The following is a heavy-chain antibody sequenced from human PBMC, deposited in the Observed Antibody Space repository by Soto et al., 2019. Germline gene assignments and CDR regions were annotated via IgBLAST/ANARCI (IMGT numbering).Heavy chain of an antibody. D-gene: IGHD4-17*01. CDR1: GGSITSYY. CDR3: ARVPTRVTTNYFDY. Sequence: SETLSLTCTVSGGSITSYYWSWIRQPPGKGLEWVGYIYYSGSTNYNPSLKSRVTISVDTSKNQFSLKLSSVTAADTAMYYCARVPTRVTTNYFDYWGQGTLVTVSS. V-gene: IGHV4-59*01. CDR2: IYYSGST. J-gene: IGHJ4*02.